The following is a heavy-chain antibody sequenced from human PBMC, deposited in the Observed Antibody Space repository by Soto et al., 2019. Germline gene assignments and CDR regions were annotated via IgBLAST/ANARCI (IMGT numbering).Heavy chain of an antibody. CDR3: ARGPSAGYCSSTSCYGLGY. CDR1: GGSISSGGYY. V-gene: IGHV4-31*03. CDR2: IYYSGST. J-gene: IGHJ4*02. D-gene: IGHD2-2*01. Sequence: QVQLQESGPGLVKPSQTLSLTCTVSGGSISSGGYYWSWIRQHPGKGLEWIGYIYYSGSTYYNPSLKSRVTISVDTSKNQFSLKLSSVTAADTAVYYCARGPSAGYCSSTSCYGLGYWGQGTLVTVSS.